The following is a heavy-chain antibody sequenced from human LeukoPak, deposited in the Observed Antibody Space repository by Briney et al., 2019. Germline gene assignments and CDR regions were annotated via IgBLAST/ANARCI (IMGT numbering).Heavy chain of an antibody. CDR3: ARLDEYSSSSRYYGMDV. CDR2: IIPIFGTA. D-gene: IGHD6-6*01. Sequence: SVKVSCKVSGYTLTELSMHWVRQAPGQGLEWMGGIIPIFGTANYAQKFQGRVTITADESTSTAYMELSSLRSEDTAVYYCARLDEYSSSSRYYGMDVWGQGTTVTVSS. CDR1: GYTLTELS. V-gene: IGHV1-69*13. J-gene: IGHJ6*02.